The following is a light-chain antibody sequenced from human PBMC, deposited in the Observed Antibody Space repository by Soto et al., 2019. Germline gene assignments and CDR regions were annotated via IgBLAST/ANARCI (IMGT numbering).Light chain of an antibody. CDR3: QSYDSSLSAYV. J-gene: IGLJ1*01. CDR1: SSNIGAGYD. CDR2: GNS. V-gene: IGLV1-40*01. Sequence: VLTQPPSVSGAPGQRVTISCTGSSSNIGAGYDVHWYQQLPGTAPKLLIYGNSNRPSGVPDRFSGSKSGTSASLAITGLQAEDEADYYCQSYDSSLSAYVFGTGTKVTVL.